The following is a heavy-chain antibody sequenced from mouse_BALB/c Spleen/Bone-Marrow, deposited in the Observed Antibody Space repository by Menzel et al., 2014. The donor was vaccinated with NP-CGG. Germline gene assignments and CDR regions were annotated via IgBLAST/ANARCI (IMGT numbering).Heavy chain of an antibody. J-gene: IGHJ3*01. D-gene: IGHD2-4*01. CDR1: GFSFNSYG. CDR3: ARHAYYDQTEVSFVY. V-gene: IGHV5-9-2*01. Sequence: EVHLVESGGGLVKSGGSLKLSCAASGFSFNSYGISWVRQTPEKRLEWVATISGGGSYTFYPDSVKGRFTISGDNAKNNLYLQLSSLRSEDTALYYCARHAYYDQTEVSFVYWGQGTLVTVSA. CDR2: ISGGGSYT.